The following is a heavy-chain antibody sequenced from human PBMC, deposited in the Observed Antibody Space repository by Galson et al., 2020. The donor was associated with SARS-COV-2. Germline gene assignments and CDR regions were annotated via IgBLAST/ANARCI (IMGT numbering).Heavy chain of an antibody. CDR3: ASKVTPSYYDSSGLDY. CDR1: GYTFTSFE. V-gene: IGHV1-8*01. J-gene: IGHJ4*02. CDR2: MHPATGKT. D-gene: IGHD3-22*01. Sequence: ASVKVSCKPAGYTFTSFEVNWVRQASGQGLEWMGWMHPATGKTVYAQKFQGRVTMTRNISSGTAYMELSGLRSDDTATYYCASKVTPSYYDSSGLDYWGQGTLVTVSS.